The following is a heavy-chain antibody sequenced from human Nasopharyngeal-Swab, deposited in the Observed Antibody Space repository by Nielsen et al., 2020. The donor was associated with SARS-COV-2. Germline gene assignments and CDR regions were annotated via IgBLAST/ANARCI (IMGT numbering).Heavy chain of an antibody. CDR3: ARGPSLGWFDP. CDR2: INSDGTTT. V-gene: IGHV3-74*01. J-gene: IGHJ5*02. CDR1: GFTFFSYW. Sequence: GESLKISCAASGFTFFSYWMHWVRQAPGTGLEWVSFINSDGTTTTYADSVKGRFTISRDDATNTLFLQMNSLRADDTGVYYCARGPSLGWFDPWGQGTLVTVSS.